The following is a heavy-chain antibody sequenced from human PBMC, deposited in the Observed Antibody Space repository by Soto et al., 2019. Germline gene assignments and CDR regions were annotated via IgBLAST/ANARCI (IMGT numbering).Heavy chain of an antibody. J-gene: IGHJ4*02. CDR2: IYHSGST. CDR3: ATVRSRWNIDY. D-gene: IGHD6-13*01. Sequence: QVQLQESGPGLVKPSQTLSLTCSVSGASINTYYHYWVWLRQPPGKGLEWIGYIYHSGSTHYNPSLKRRTVTSLDTSTNPCSLQPTSVPAAATAVYSCATVRSRWNIDYWGQGTLVTSSS. CDR1: GASINTYYHY. V-gene: IGHV4-30-4*01.